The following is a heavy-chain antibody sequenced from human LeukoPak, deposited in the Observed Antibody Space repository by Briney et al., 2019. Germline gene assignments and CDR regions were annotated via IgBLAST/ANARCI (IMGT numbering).Heavy chain of an antibody. CDR3: VRDTAMAPDYYFDY. CDR2: IYTSGST. V-gene: IGHV4-4*07. D-gene: IGHD5-18*01. J-gene: IGHJ4*02. Sequence: PSETLSLTCTVSGGSISSYYWSWIRQPAGKGLEWIGRIYTSGSTNYNPSLKSRVTMSVDTSKNQFSLKLSSVTAADTAVYYCVRDTAMAPDYYFDYWGQGTLVTVSS. CDR1: GGSISSYY.